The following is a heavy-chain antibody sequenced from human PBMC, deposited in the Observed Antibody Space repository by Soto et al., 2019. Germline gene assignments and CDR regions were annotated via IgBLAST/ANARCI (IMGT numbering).Heavy chain of an antibody. Sequence: QVQLVQSGAEVKKPGSSVKVSCKASGGTFSSYAISWVRQAPGQGLEWMGGIIPIFGTANYGQKFQGRVTIPADESTSTAYMELSSLRSEDTAVYYCAASGYSYGPTAEYFQHWGQGTLVTVSS. V-gene: IGHV1-69*12. CDR3: AASGYSYGPTAEYFQH. CDR2: IIPIFGTA. J-gene: IGHJ1*01. D-gene: IGHD5-18*01. CDR1: GGTFSSYA.